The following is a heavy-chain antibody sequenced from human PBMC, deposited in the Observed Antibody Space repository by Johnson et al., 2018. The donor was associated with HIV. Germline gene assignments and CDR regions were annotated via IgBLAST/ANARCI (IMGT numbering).Heavy chain of an antibody. D-gene: IGHD5-12*01. V-gene: IGHV3-48*03. Sequence: VQLVESGGGLVQPGGSLRLSCAASGFTFSSYEMNWVRQAPGKGLEWVSYMSSSGSTIYSADSVKGPFTISRDNAKNSLYLQMNSLRAEDTAVYYFARAFPPSGYDFRGRSYAFDIWGQGTMVTVSS. CDR1: GFTFSSYE. J-gene: IGHJ3*02. CDR3: ARAFPPSGYDFRGRSYAFDI. CDR2: MSSSGSTI.